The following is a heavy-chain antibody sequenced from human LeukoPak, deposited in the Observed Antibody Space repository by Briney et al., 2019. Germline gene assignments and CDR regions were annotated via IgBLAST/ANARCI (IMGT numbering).Heavy chain of an antibody. V-gene: IGHV4-34*01. J-gene: IGHJ3*02. CDR3: ARFRSSTESFDI. CDR2: INHSGST. Sequence: SETLSLTCAVYGGSFSGYYWSWIRQPPGKGLEWIGEINHSGSTNYNPSLKSRVTISVDTSKNQFSLKLSSVTAADTAVYYCARFRSSTESFDIWGQGTMVTVSS. D-gene: IGHD2-2*01. CDR1: GGSFSGYY.